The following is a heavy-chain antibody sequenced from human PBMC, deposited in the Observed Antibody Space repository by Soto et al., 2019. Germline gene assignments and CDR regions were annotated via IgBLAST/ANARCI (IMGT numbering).Heavy chain of an antibody. Sequence: SETLSLTCTVSGGSISSYYWSWIRQPPGKGLEWIGYIYYSGSTNYNPSLKSRVTISVDRSKNQFSLKLSSVTAADTAVYYCAARRDGYKYFDYWGQGILVTVSS. CDR3: AARRDGYKYFDY. J-gene: IGHJ4*02. CDR2: IYYSGST. D-gene: IGHD5-12*01. CDR1: GGSISSYY. V-gene: IGHV4-59*08.